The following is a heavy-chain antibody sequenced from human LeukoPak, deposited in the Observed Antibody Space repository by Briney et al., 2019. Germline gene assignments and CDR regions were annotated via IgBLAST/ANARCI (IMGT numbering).Heavy chain of an antibody. D-gene: IGHD4-17*01. CDR2: IIPIFGTA. CDR3: ARDLTGPMTTVTSGAFDI. J-gene: IGHJ3*02. V-gene: IGHV1-69*05. CDR1: GGTFSSYA. Sequence: ASVKVSCKASGGTFSSYAISWVRQAPGQGLEWMGGIIPIFGTANYAQKFQGRVTITTDESTSTAYMELSSLRSEDTAVYYCARDLTGPMTTVTSGAFDIWGQGTMVTVSS.